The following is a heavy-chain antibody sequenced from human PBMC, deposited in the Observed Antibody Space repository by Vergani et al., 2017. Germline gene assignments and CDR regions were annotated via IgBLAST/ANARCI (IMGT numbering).Heavy chain of an antibody. D-gene: IGHD3-10*01. V-gene: IGHV1-2*02. Sequence: QVQLVQSGAEVKKPGASVKVSCKASGYTFTGYYMHWVRQAPGQGLEWMGWINPNSGGTNYAQKFQGRVTMTRDTSISTAYMELSRLRSDDTAVYYCAREKPSRDRGEILWFGELVLGGMDVWGQGTTVTVSS. CDR3: AREKPSRDRGEILWFGELVLGGMDV. CDR1: GYTFTGYY. CDR2: INPNSGGT. J-gene: IGHJ6*02.